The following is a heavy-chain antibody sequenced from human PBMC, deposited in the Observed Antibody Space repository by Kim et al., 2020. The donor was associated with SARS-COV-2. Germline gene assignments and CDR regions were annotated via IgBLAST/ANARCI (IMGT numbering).Heavy chain of an antibody. CDR1: GGSIGTNS. V-gene: IGHV4-59*01. D-gene: IGHD4-17*01. Sequence: SETLSLTCSVSGGSIGTNSWSWIRQAPGKGLEWVGYIYFNHNSNYNPSLKSRVSMSVDTSKNQFSLTLTSVTAADTAVYYCARGKAGIGSYSSDYNYYMEVWGQGTTVIVSS. J-gene: IGHJ6*03. CDR2: IYFNHNS. CDR3: ARGKAGIGSYSSDYNYYMEV.